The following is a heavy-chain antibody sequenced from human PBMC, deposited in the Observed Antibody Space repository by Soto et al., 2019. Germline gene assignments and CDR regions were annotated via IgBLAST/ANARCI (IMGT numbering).Heavy chain of an antibody. CDR1: GFTFSSYG. V-gene: IGHV3-30*18. CDR3: AKGGSSWYVY. J-gene: IGHJ4*02. CDR2: ISYDGSNK. D-gene: IGHD6-13*01. Sequence: GGSLRLSCAASGFTFSSYGMHWVRQAPGKGLEWVAVISYDGSNKYYADSMKGRFTISRDNSRNTLYLQMNSLRAEDTAVYYCAKGGSSWYVYWGQGTLVTVSS.